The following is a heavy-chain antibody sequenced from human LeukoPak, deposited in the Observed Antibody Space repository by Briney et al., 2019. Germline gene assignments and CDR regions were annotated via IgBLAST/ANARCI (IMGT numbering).Heavy chain of an antibody. Sequence: GGSLRFSCAASGFTFIGYWWSWVGRAQGKGREWVANIKKDGSEKYYVDSVKGRFTISRDNAKNSLYLQMNSLRAEDTAVYYCARRGYDSSGYYYYYYGMDVWGQGTTVTVSS. D-gene: IGHD3-22*01. CDR3: ARRGYDSSGYYYYYYGMDV. V-gene: IGHV3-7*01. CDR1: GFTFIGYW. J-gene: IGHJ6*02. CDR2: IKKDGSEK.